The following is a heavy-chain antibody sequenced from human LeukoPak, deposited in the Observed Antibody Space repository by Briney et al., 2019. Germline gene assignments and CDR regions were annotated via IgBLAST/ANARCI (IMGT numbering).Heavy chain of an antibody. V-gene: IGHV4-4*07. CDR3: ARRRYYDGSGYLE. J-gene: IGHJ1*01. Sequence: SETLSLTCTVSGGSISSYYWSWVRQPAGKGLEWIGRIYTSGSTNYNPSLKSRVTMSVDTSKNQFSLNLRSVTAADTALYYCARRRYYDGSGYLEWGQGTLLSVSS. CDR2: IYTSGST. D-gene: IGHD3-22*01. CDR1: GGSISSYY.